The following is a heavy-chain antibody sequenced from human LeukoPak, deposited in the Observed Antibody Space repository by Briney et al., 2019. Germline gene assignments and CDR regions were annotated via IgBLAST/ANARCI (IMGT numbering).Heavy chain of an antibody. V-gene: IGHV3-30*03. Sequence: GRSLRLSCAASGFTFSSYGMHWVRQAPGKGLEWVAVISYDGSNKYYADSVKGRFTISRDNSKNTLYLQMNSLRAEDTAVYYCARTYGSGSLHPWGQGTLVTVSS. CDR2: ISYDGSNK. J-gene: IGHJ5*02. CDR1: GFTFSSYG. CDR3: ARTYGSGSLHP. D-gene: IGHD3-10*01.